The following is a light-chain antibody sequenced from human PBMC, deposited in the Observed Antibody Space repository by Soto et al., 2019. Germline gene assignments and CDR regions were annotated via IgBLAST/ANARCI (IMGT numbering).Light chain of an antibody. V-gene: IGKV3-20*01. CDR3: QQFGSSPTT. Sequence: IVLTQSPGTLSLSPGERATLSCRASQSVISTYLAWYQQQPGQAPRLLLYGASNRATGIPDRFSGSGSGTDFTHTITRLEPEDFAVYFCQQFGSSPTTFGQGTKLDIK. J-gene: IGKJ2*01. CDR1: QSVISTY. CDR2: GAS.